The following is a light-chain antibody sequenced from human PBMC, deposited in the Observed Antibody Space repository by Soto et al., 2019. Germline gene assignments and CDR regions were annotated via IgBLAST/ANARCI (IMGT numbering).Light chain of an antibody. CDR3: QQYNIWPQT. CDR1: QGISSY. Sequence: IQMTQSPSSVSASVGDRVSITCRASQGISSYLAWYQQKPGKAPKLLIYAASTLQSGVPSRFSGSGSGTEFTLTISSLQSEDFAVYFCQQYNIWPQTFGQGTKVDIK. CDR2: AAS. J-gene: IGKJ1*01. V-gene: IGKV1-8*01.